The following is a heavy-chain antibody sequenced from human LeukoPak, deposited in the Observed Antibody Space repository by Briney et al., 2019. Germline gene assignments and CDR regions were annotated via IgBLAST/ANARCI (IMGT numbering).Heavy chain of an antibody. CDR3: AREHVIGTTGIDY. CDR2: ISSSGSTI. Sequence: GGSLRLSCAAPGFTFSDYYMSWIRQAPGKGLEWVSYISSSGSTIYYADSVRGRFTISRDNAKNSLYLQMNSLRAEDTAVYYCAREHVIGTTGIDYWGQGTLVTVSS. J-gene: IGHJ4*02. CDR1: GFTFSDYY. D-gene: IGHD1-7*01. V-gene: IGHV3-11*01.